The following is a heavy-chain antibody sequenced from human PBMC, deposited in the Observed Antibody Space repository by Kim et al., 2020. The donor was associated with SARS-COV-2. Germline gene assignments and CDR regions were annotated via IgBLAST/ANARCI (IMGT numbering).Heavy chain of an antibody. D-gene: IGHD6-6*01. V-gene: IGHV3-23*01. CDR3: AKGEAPRPRYYGMDV. J-gene: IGHJ6*02. Sequence: DSVKGRLTISRDNSKNTLYLQMNSLRAEDTAVYYCAKGEAPRPRYYGMDVWGQGTTVTVSS.